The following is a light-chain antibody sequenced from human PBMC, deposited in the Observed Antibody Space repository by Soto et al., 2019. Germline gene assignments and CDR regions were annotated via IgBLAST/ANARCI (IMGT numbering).Light chain of an antibody. V-gene: IGKV3-11*01. CDR1: QNIGIA. CDR2: DAS. J-gene: IGKJ2*01. CDR3: QHRSNWPHT. Sequence: DIVLTQSPATLSLSPGERATLSCRASQNIGIALAWYQQKAGQAPRLLIYDASTRAPGIPGRFSGSGSGTDFTLTISSLVAEDFAVYYCQHRSNWPHTFGQGTKLEIK.